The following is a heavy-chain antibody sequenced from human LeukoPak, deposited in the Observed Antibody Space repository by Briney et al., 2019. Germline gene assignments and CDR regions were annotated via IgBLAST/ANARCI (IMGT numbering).Heavy chain of an antibody. D-gene: IGHD6-13*01. CDR3: ARDDSSSFRGAEYFQH. CDR2: IIPIFGTA. V-gene: IGHV1-69*05. Sequence: ASVKVSCKASGGTFSSYAISWVRQAPGQGLEWMGRIIPIFGTANYAQKFQGRVTITTDESTSTAYMELSSLRSEDTAVYYCARDDSSSFRGAEYFQHWGQVTLVTVSS. CDR1: GGTFSSYA. J-gene: IGHJ1*01.